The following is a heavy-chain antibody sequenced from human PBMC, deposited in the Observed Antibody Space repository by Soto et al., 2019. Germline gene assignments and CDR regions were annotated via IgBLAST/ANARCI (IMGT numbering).Heavy chain of an antibody. CDR1: GFTFSNSG. CDR2: ISSSGYI. CDR3: ARDLGAVTTLGFQI. Sequence: EVQLVESGGGLVKPGGSLRLSCAASGFTFSNSGMNWVRQAPGKGLEWVSYISSSGYIFYADSVKGRFTISRDNAKYALYLQMNSLRAEDTAVYYCARDLGAVTTLGFQIWGQGALFTVSS. J-gene: IGHJ1*01. V-gene: IGHV3-21*01. D-gene: IGHD4-17*01.